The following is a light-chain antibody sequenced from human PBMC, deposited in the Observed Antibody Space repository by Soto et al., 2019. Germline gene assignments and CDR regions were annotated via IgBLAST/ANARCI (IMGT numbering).Light chain of an antibody. Sequence: NFMLTQPHSVSESPGKTVTISCTRSSGSIASDYVQWYQQRPGSAPSTVIYKDDQRPSGVPDRFSGAIDSSSNSASLTISGLQTEDEADYYCQSYDSNDQVFGGGTKLTV. V-gene: IGLV6-57*04. CDR2: KDD. CDR3: QSYDSNDQV. CDR1: SGSIASDY. J-gene: IGLJ3*02.